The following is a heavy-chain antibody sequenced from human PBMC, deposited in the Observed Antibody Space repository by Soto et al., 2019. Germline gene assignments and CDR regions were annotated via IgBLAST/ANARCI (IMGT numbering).Heavy chain of an antibody. D-gene: IGHD2-21*02. J-gene: IGHJ4*02. CDR2: IYYSGST. V-gene: IGHV4-59*01. CDR3: AITITTCGGDCPFDY. Sequence: PSETLSLTCTVSGGSISSYYWSWIRQPPGKGLEWIGYIYYSGSTNYNPSLKSRVTISVDTSKNQFSLKLSSVTAADTAVYYCAITITTCGGDCPFDYRAQRTPVTGSS. CDR1: GGSISSYY.